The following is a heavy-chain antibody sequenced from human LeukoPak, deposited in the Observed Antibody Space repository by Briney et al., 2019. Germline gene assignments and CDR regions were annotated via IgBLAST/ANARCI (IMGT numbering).Heavy chain of an antibody. D-gene: IGHD3-22*01. J-gene: IGHJ4*02. CDR1: GYSISSSNW. Sequence: PSGTLSLTCAVSGYSISSSNWWGWIRQPPGKGLEWIGYIYHTGSTHYNPSLRSRATMSVDTSKNQFSLKLSSVTAVDTALYFCARKIDSIHHFDDWGQGTLVTVSS. CDR2: IYHTGST. CDR3: ARKIDSIHHFDD. V-gene: IGHV4-28*01.